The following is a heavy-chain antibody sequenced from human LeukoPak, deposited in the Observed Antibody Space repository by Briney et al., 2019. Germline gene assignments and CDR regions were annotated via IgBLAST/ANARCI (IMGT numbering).Heavy chain of an antibody. J-gene: IGHJ2*01. Sequence: PGGSLRLSCAASGFTFSNYAMTWVRQAPGKGLEWVSGISGSGGRTYYADSVKGRFTISRDNSKNTLYLYMNSLRAEDTAVYYCAKDLSSGWYWYFDLWGRGTLVTVSS. D-gene: IGHD6-19*01. CDR2: ISGSGGRT. CDR1: GFTFSNYA. CDR3: AKDLSSGWYWYFDL. V-gene: IGHV3-23*01.